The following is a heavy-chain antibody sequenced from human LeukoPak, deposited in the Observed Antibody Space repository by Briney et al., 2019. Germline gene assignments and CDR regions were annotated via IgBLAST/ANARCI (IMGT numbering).Heavy chain of an antibody. D-gene: IGHD4-11*01. CDR2: ISSSGSTI. CDR1: GFTVSSNY. V-gene: IGHV3-11*04. J-gene: IGHJ4*02. CDR3: ARDPFMTTVTTTDY. Sequence: PGGSLRLSCAASGFTVSSNYMSWVRQAPGKGLEWVSYISSSGSTIYYADSVKGRFTISRDNAKNSLYLQMNSLRAEDTAVYYCARDPFMTTVTTTDYWGQGTLVTVSS.